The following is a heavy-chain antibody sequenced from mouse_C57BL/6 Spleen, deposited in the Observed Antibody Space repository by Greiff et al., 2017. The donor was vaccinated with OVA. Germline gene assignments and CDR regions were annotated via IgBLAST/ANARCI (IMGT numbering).Heavy chain of an antibody. J-gene: IGHJ4*01. D-gene: IGHD1-1*01. V-gene: IGHV14-2*01. Sequence: EVKLVESGAELVKPGASVKLSCTASGFNIKDYYMHWVKQRTEQGLEWIGRIDPEDGETKYAPKFQGKATLTADTSSNTAYLQLSSLTSEDTAVYYCARRNYDGSSRGYAMDYWGQGTSVTVSS. CDR3: ARRNYDGSSRGYAMDY. CDR2: IDPEDGET. CDR1: GFNIKDYY.